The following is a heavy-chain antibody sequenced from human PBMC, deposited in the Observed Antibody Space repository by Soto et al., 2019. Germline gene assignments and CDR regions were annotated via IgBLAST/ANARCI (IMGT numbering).Heavy chain of an antibody. CDR2: IIPIFGTA. Sequence: SVKVSCKASGGTFSSYAISWVRQAPGQGLEWMGGIIPIFGTANYAQKFQGRVTITADESTSTAYMELSSLRSEDTAVYYCARGRGTRVTADYYYYYGMDVWGQGTTVTVSS. J-gene: IGHJ6*02. CDR1: GGTFSSYA. CDR3: ARGRGTRVTADYYYYYGMDV. V-gene: IGHV1-69*13. D-gene: IGHD2-21*02.